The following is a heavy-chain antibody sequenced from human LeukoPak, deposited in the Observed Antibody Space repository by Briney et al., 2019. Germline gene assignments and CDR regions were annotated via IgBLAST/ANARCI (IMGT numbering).Heavy chain of an antibody. CDR3: AKLVGGSGSYYNDDY. Sequence: GGSLRLSCAASGFSFNTYGMSWVRQAPGKGLEWVSGISGSGGSTYYADSVKGRFTISRDNSKNTLYLQMNSLRAEDTAVYYCAKLVGGSGSYYNDDYWGQGTLVTVSS. CDR2: ISGSGGST. V-gene: IGHV3-23*01. CDR1: GFSFNTYG. D-gene: IGHD3-10*01. J-gene: IGHJ4*02.